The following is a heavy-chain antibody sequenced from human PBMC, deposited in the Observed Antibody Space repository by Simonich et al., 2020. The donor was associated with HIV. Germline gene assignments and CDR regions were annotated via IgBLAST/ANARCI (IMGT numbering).Heavy chain of an antibody. V-gene: IGHV1-46*01. Sequence: QVQLVQSGAEVKKPGASVKFSCKASGYTFTSYYIHWVRQAPGQGLEWMGIISPSGASTSNAQKFRGRGHMTRETSTSTVYMELSSRRSEDTAVYYCAREGAARPGFDYWGQGTLVTVSS. D-gene: IGHD6-6*01. CDR3: AREGAARPGFDY. CDR1: GYTFTSYY. CDR2: ISPSGAST. J-gene: IGHJ4*02.